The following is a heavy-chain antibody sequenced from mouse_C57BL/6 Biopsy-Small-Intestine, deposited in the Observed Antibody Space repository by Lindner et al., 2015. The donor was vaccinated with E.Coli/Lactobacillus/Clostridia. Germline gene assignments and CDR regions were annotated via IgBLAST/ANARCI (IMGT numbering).Heavy chain of an antibody. Sequence: VQLQESGAELMKPGASVKLSCKASGYTFTGYWIEWVRHRPGHGLEWIGEILPGINTTNYNAKFRGQATFTADTSSNTAYMQLSSLTTEDSAIYYCARGWTRAMDCWGQGTSVTVSS. CDR1: GYTFTGYW. CDR3: ARGWTRAMDC. J-gene: IGHJ4*01. CDR2: ILPGINTT. V-gene: IGHV1-9*01. D-gene: IGHD2-13*01.